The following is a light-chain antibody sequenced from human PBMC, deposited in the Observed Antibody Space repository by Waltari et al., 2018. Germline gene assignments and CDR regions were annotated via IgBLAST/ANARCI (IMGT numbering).Light chain of an antibody. J-gene: IGKJ4*01. CDR1: QSISSW. V-gene: IGKV1-5*03. CDR2: KAS. Sequence: DIQMTPSPSTLSASVGDRVTITCRASQSISSWLAWYQQKPGRAPKLLIYKASSLESGVPSRFSGSGSGTEFTLTISSLQPDDFATYFCQHYNSYPFTFGGGTKVEI. CDR3: QHYNSYPFT.